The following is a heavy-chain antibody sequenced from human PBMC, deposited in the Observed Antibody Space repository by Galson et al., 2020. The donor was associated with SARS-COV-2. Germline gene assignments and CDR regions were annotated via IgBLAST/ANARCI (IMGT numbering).Heavy chain of an antibody. V-gene: IGHV4-59*09. D-gene: IGHD3-10*01. Sequence: NPSLKSRVTMSVDTSKNQFSLRLSSVTAADTAVYYCVRGRGPFLHHLDYDYWGQGALVTVSS. J-gene: IGHJ4*02. CDR3: VRGRGPFLHHLDYDY.